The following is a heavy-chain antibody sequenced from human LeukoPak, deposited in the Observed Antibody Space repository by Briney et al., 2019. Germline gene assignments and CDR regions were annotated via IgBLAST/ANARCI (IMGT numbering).Heavy chain of an antibody. V-gene: IGHV4-59*01. CDR3: ARDRSRYNYGPFDY. D-gene: IGHD5-18*01. Sequence: SETLSLTRTVSGGSISSSYWSWIRQPPGKGLEWIGYINYSGSTNYNPSPKSRVTISVDTSKNQLSLKLTSVTPADTAVYYCARDRSRYNYGPFDYWGQGTLVTVSS. J-gene: IGHJ4*02. CDR2: INYSGST. CDR1: GGSISSSY.